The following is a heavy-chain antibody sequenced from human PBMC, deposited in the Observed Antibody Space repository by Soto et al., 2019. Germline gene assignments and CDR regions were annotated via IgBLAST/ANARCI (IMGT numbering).Heavy chain of an antibody. CDR3: ARGKRGIRYYGSGTSDWLDP. CDR1: GGSISSGDYS. Sequence: SETLSLTCAVSGGSISSGDYSWSWIRQPPGKGLEWIGYMFHSGSAYYNQSLKSRVTISVDRSKNQFSLKLTSLTAADTAVYFCARGKRGIRYYGSGTSDWLDPWGQGTLVTVSS. CDR2: MFHSGSA. V-gene: IGHV4-30-2*01. D-gene: IGHD3-10*01. J-gene: IGHJ5*02.